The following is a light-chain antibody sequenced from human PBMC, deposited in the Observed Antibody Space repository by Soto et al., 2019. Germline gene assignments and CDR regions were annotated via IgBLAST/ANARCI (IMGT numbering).Light chain of an antibody. CDR1: QSVGSS. CDR2: DAS. Sequence: EIVLTQSPATLSLSPGERGSLSCRASQSVGSSLAWYQQKPGQAPRLLIYDASNRVTGIPARFSGSGSGTDFTLTISSLEPEDFAVYYCQQRSKWPRTFGQGTKVEIK. V-gene: IGKV3-11*01. J-gene: IGKJ1*01. CDR3: QQRSKWPRT.